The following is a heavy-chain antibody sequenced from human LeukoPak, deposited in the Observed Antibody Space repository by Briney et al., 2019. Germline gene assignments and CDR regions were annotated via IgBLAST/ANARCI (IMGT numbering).Heavy chain of an antibody. V-gene: IGHV3-7*01. J-gene: IGHJ4*02. Sequence: GGSLRLSCAASGFIFRSYWMSWVRQVPGKGLEWVANIKQDGSEKYYVDSVKGRFTISRDNAKNSLYLQMNSLRAEDTAVYYCARVAYCGGDCYSSYFDYWGQGTLVTVSS. CDR2: IKQDGSEK. CDR3: ARVAYCGGDCYSSYFDY. CDR1: GFIFRSYW. D-gene: IGHD2-21*02.